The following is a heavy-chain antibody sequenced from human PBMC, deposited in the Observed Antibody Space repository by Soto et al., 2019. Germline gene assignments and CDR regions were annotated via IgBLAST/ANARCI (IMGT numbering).Heavy chain of an antibody. D-gene: IGHD6-25*01. CDR1: GGSISSGGYS. CDR2: IYHSGST. J-gene: IGHJ5*02. Sequence: PSETLSLTCAVSGGSISSGGYSWSWIRQPPGKGLEWIGYIYHSGSTYYNPSLKSRVTISVDRSKNQFSLKLSSVTAADTAVYYCARGLSGSGNWFDPWGQGTLVTVSS. V-gene: IGHV4-30-2*01. CDR3: ARGLSGSGNWFDP.